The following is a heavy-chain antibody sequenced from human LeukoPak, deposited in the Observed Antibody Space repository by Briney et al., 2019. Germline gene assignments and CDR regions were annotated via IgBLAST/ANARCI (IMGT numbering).Heavy chain of an antibody. D-gene: IGHD5-12*01. CDR3: TRDSSGYDWFYDY. CDR1: GGSISSGSYY. J-gene: IGHJ4*02. Sequence: PSETLSLTCTVSGGSISSGSYYWSWIRQPAGKGLEWFGRIYTSGSTDYNPSLKSRVTISVDTSKNQFSLKLNSVTAAGTAVYYCTRDSSGYDWFYDYWGQGTLVTVSS. V-gene: IGHV4-61*02. CDR2: IYTSGST.